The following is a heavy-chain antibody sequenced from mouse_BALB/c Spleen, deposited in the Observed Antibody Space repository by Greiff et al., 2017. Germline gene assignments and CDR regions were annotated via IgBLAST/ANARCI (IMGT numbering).Heavy chain of an antibody. V-gene: IGHV1-87*01. Sequence: VKLMESGAELARPGASVKLSCKASGYTFTSYWMQWVKQRPGQGLEWIGAIYPGDGDTRYTQKFKGKATLTADKSSSTAYMQLSSLASEDSAVYYCARGGTGYFDYWGQGTTLTVSS. CDR1: GYTFTSYW. CDR3: ARGGTGYFDY. J-gene: IGHJ2*01. D-gene: IGHD3-3*01. CDR2: IYPGDGDT.